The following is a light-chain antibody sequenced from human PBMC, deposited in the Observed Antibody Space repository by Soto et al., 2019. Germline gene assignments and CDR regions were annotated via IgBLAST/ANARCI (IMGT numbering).Light chain of an antibody. J-gene: IGKJ1*01. CDR1: QSVGNN. CDR2: GAY. Sequence: IVMKQSRATLSVSPWERTDLSRSASQSVGNNLAWYQQKPGQAPRLLIYGAYTRATGIPARFSGSGSGTDFTLTISSLQSEDFAVYYCQHYNYWPPKTFGQGTKVDI. V-gene: IGKV3-15*01. CDR3: QHYNYWPPKT.